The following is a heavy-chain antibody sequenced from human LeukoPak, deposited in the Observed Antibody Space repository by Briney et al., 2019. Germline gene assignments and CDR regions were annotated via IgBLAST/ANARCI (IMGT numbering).Heavy chain of an antibody. Sequence: GGSLRLSCAASRFTFSSFGMHWVRQAPGKGLEWVAFIRYDRDNKYYADSVKGRFTISRDNSKNTLYLQMNNLRVEDTAVYYCAKDFRWSFDYWGQGTLVTVSS. J-gene: IGHJ4*02. V-gene: IGHV3-30*02. CDR1: RFTFSSFG. D-gene: IGHD2-15*01. CDR2: IRYDRDNK. CDR3: AKDFRWSFDY.